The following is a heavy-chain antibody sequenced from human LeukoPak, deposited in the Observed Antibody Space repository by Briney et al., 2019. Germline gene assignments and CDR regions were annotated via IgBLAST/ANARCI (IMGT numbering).Heavy chain of an antibody. D-gene: IGHD2-21*01. CDR2: INPNSGAT. CDR1: GYTFTGYY. V-gene: IGHV1-2*02. J-gene: IGHJ4*02. CDR3: ARGLDYFDY. Sequence: ASVKVSCKASGYTFTGYYMHWVRQAPGQGLEWMGWINPNSGATDYPQKLQGRVTMTRDTPITTAYMELRSLRSDDTAVYYCARGLDYFDYWGQGTLVTVSS.